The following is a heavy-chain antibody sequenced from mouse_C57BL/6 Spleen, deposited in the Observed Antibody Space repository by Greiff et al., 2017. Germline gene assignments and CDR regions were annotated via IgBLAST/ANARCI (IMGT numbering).Heavy chain of an antibody. D-gene: IGHD2-3*01. Sequence: VQLQQPGAELVKPGASVKLSCKASGYTFTCYWMHWVKQRPGRGLEWIGRIDPNSGGNKYNEKFKSKVTLTVDKPSSTAYMQLSSLTSEDSAVYYFARGDDGYYFDYWGQGTTLTVSS. J-gene: IGHJ2*01. V-gene: IGHV1-72*01. CDR3: ARGDDGYYFDY. CDR2: IDPNSGGN. CDR1: GYTFTCYW.